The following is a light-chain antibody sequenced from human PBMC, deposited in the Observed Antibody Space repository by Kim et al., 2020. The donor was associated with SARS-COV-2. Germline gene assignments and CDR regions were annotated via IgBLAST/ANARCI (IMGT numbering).Light chain of an antibody. CDR2: YES. CDR1: NIGSKS. Sequence: PGKTARITCGGNNIGSKSVHWYQQRPGQAPVVVIYYESDRPSGIPERFSGSNYENTATLTISRVEAGDEADYYCQVWDSSSDHWVFGGGTKVTVL. J-gene: IGLJ3*02. CDR3: QVWDSSSDHWV. V-gene: IGLV3-21*04.